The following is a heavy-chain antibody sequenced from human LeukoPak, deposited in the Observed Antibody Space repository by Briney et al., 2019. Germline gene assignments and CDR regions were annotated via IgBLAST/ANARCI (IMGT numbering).Heavy chain of an antibody. CDR2: IYYSGST. D-gene: IGHD3-9*01. Sequence: KPSETLSLTCTVSGGSISSYYWSWIRQPPGKGLEWIGYIYYSGSTSYNPSLKSRVTISVDTSKNQFSLKLSSVTAADTAVYYCARHEEPGYYDILTGYYKTTTTYYYYGMDVWGQGTTVTVSS. CDR1: GGSISSYY. CDR3: ARHEEPGYYDILTGYYKTTTTYYYYGMDV. V-gene: IGHV4-59*08. J-gene: IGHJ6*02.